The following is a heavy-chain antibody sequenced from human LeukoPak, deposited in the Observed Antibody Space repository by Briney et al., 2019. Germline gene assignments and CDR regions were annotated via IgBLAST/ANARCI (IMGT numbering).Heavy chain of an antibody. V-gene: IGHV3-30-3*01. J-gene: IGHJ4*02. CDR3: ARGTVLLWFGVDY. CDR2: ISYDGSQK. CDR1: GFTFSSCA. D-gene: IGHD3-10*01. Sequence: SGGSLRLSCAASGFTFSSCAMHWVRQAPGKGLEWVAVISYDGSQKFYEDSVKGRFTISKDNAKNTLYLQMNSLRAEDTAIYYCARGTVLLWFGVDYWGQGTLVTVSS.